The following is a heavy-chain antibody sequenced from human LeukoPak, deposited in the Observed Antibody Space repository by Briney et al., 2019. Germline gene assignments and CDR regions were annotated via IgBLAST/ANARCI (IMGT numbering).Heavy chain of an antibody. J-gene: IGHJ4*02. D-gene: IGHD3-22*01. Sequence: GRSLRLSCAASGFTFSSYAMHWVRQAPGKGLEWVAVTSYDGSNKYYADSVKGRFTISRDNSKNTLYLQMNSLRAEDTAVYYCARGSRTYYYDSSGYYGFDYWGQGTLVTVSS. CDR3: ARGSRTYYYDSSGYYGFDY. CDR1: GFTFSSYA. CDR2: TSYDGSNK. V-gene: IGHV3-30-3*01.